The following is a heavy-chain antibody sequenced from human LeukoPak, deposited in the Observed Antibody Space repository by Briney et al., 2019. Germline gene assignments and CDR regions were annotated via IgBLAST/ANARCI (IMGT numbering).Heavy chain of an antibody. J-gene: IGHJ4*02. CDR2: IYPGDSDT. CDR3: ARQGSLGYCSSTSCYFDY. CDR1: GYSFTSYW. V-gene: IGHV5-51*01. Sequence: PGESLKISCKGSGYSFTSYWIGWVRPMPGKGLDWMGIIYPGDSDTRYSPSFQGQVTISADKSISTAYLQWSSLKASDTAMYYCARQGSLGYCSSTSCYFDYWGQGTLVTVSS. D-gene: IGHD2-2*01.